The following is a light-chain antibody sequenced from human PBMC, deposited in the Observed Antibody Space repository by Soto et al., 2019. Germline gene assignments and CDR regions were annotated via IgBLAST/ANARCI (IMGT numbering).Light chain of an antibody. Sequence: DIVMTQSPDSLAVSLGERATIDCRSSQSLLYSSNNKNYLAWYQHKPGQSPKLLISWASTRESGVPDRFTGSGSGTYFTLTISSLQAEDVAVYYCQQYYSTPHPFGTGTKLEIK. CDR1: QSLLYSSNNKNY. CDR3: QQYYSTPHP. CDR2: WAS. J-gene: IGKJ2*01. V-gene: IGKV4-1*01.